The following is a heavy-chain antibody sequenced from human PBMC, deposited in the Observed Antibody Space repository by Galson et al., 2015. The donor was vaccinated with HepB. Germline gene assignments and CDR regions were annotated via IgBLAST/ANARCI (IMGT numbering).Heavy chain of an antibody. D-gene: IGHD3-22*01. CDR2: ISYDGSNK. V-gene: IGHV3-30-3*01. CDR3: ARVYYDSSGYCCGYFDY. Sequence: SLRLSCAASGFTFSRYAMHWVRLAPGKGLEWVAVISYDGSNKYYADSVKGRFTISRDNSKNTLYLQMNSLRPEDTAEYYCARVYYDSSGYCCGYFDYWGQGTQVTVSS. CDR1: GFTFSRYA. J-gene: IGHJ4*02.